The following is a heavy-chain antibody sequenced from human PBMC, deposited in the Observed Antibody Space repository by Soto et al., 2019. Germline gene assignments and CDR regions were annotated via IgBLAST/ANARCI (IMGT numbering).Heavy chain of an antibody. CDR1: GGTFSSYA. D-gene: IGHD3-22*01. Sequence: QVQLVQSGAEVKKPGSSVKVSCKASGGTFSSYAISWVRQAPGQGLEWMGWIIPIFGTANYEQKFQGRVTITADESTIKAYMELSSLRSEDTAVYYCARDRDPKYSYDSSGYYSGDAFDIWGKGTMVTVSS. V-gene: IGHV1-69*01. CDR2: IIPIFGTA. J-gene: IGHJ3*02. CDR3: ARDRDPKYSYDSSGYYSGDAFDI.